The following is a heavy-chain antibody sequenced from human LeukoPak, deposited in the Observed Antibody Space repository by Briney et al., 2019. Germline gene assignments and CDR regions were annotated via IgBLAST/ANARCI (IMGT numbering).Heavy chain of an antibody. D-gene: IGHD2-15*01. V-gene: IGHV7-4-1*02. CDR2: INTNTGNP. CDR3: ARDSYCSGGTCYSRVGY. Sequence: ASVKVSCKASGYIFTIYPMNWVRQAPGQGLEWMGLINTNTGNPTYAQGLTERFVFSWDTSVSTAYLQITSLKAEDTAVCFCARDSYCSGGTCYSRVGYWGQGTEVTVSS. CDR1: GYIFTIYP. J-gene: IGHJ4*02.